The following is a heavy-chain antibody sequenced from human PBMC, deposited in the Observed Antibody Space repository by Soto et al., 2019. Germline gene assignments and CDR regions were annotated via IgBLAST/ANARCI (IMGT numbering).Heavy chain of an antibody. CDR3: AMSNSNDLYYHFES. CDR1: GFTFDDYA. D-gene: IGHD3-22*01. V-gene: IGHV3-9*01. J-gene: IGHJ4*02. Sequence: HPGGSLRLSCAASGFTFDDYAMHWVRQAPGKGLEWVSGINWNSDTIGYADSVKGRFTVSRDNAKGSLLLQMSSLRAEDTAVSFCAMSNSNDLYYHFESWGQGTPVTVSS. CDR2: INWNSDTI.